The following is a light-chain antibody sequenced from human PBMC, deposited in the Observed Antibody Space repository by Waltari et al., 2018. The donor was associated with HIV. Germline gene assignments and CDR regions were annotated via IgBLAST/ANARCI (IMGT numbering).Light chain of an antibody. V-gene: IGKV1-33*01. CDR3: QQYDNLLLT. CDR2: DAS. CDR1: QDISNY. Sequence: DIQMTQSPSSLSASVGDRVTITCQASQDISNYLNWYQQKPGKDPKLLIYDASNFETGVPSRVSGSGSGIDFTFTIRSLQPEDISTYYCQQYDNLLLTFGGGTKVEIK. J-gene: IGKJ4*01.